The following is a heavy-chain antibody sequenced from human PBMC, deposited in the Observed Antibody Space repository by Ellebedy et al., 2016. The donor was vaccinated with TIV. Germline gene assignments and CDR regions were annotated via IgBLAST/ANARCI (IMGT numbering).Heavy chain of an antibody. Sequence: GESLKISXAASGFTFDDYGMSWVRQAPGKGLEWVSGINWNGGSTGYADSVKGRFTISRDNAKNSLYLQMNSLRAEDTALYHCARSGRQNAFDIWGQGTMVTVSS. V-gene: IGHV3-20*01. D-gene: IGHD1-26*01. CDR2: INWNGGST. CDR3: ARSGRQNAFDI. CDR1: GFTFDDYG. J-gene: IGHJ3*02.